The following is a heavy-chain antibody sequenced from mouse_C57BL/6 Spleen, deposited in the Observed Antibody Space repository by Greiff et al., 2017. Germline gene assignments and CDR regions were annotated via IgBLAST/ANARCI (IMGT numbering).Heavy chain of an antibody. CDR1: GFTFSNYW. D-gene: IGHD1-1*01. Sequence: EVHLVESGGGLVQPGGSMKLSCVASGFTFSNYWMNWVRQSPEKGLEWVAQIRLKSDNYATHYAESVKGRFTISRDDSKSSVYLQMNNLRAEDTGIYYCTGDGSSYEAYWGQGTLVTVSA. CDR2: IRLKSDNYAT. J-gene: IGHJ3*01. V-gene: IGHV6-3*01. CDR3: TGDGSSYEAY.